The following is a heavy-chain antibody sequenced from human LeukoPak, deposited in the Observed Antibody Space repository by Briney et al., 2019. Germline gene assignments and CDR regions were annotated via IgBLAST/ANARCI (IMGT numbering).Heavy chain of an antibody. Sequence: KPSETLSLTCTVSGYSISSGYYWGWIRQPPGKGLEWIGSIYHSGSTYYNPSLKSRVTISVDTSKNQFSLKLSSVTAADTAVYYCAREMEMATIRATSFDPWGQGTLVTVSS. CDR3: AREMEMATIRATSFDP. V-gene: IGHV4-38-2*02. CDR1: GYSISSGYY. D-gene: IGHD5-24*01. CDR2: IYHSGST. J-gene: IGHJ5*02.